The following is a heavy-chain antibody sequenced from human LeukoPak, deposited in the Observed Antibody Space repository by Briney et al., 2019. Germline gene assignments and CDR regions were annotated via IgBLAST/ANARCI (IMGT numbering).Heavy chain of an antibody. D-gene: IGHD2-2*01. CDR1: GYNFPIYW. Sequence: GESLKISCQGSGYNFPIYWIGWVRQMPGKGLEWMGIIYPGDSDTRYSPSFQGQVTISADKSISTAYLEWSSLKASDTAMYYCARQGIGAPAARIVDYWGQGSLVIVSS. CDR3: ARQGIGAPAARIVDY. J-gene: IGHJ4*02. CDR2: IYPGDSDT. V-gene: IGHV5-51*01.